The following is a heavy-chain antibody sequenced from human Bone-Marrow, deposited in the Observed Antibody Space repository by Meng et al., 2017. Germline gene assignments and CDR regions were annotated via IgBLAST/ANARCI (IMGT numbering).Heavy chain of an antibody. Sequence: SVKVSCKASGYTFTSYYMHWVRQAPGQGLEWMGIINPSGGSTSYAPKFQGRVTMTMDTSTRTVYMERSSLRSEDTAVYYCARAQQLRSDWFDPWGQGTLVTVSS. V-gene: IGHV1-46*01. D-gene: IGHD6-13*01. J-gene: IGHJ5*02. CDR2: INPSGGST. CDR1: GYTFTSYY. CDR3: ARAQQLRSDWFDP.